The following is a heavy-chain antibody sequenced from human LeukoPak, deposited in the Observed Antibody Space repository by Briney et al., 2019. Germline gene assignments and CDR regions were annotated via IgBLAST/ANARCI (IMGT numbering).Heavy chain of an antibody. CDR2: ILWNGDNT. Sequence: GGSLRLSCAASGFTFEAYGMSWVRQAPGKGLEWVSGILWNGDNTVYADSVKGRFTIPRDNAKNSLYLQMNSLRAEDTALYHCARRICNGGSCYLDYWGQGTLVTVSS. J-gene: IGHJ4*02. D-gene: IGHD2-15*01. V-gene: IGHV3-20*01. CDR1: GFTFEAYG. CDR3: ARRICNGGSCYLDY.